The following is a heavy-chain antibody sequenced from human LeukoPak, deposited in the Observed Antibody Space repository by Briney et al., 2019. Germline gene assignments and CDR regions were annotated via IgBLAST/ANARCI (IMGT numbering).Heavy chain of an antibody. CDR1: GFTVRSNY. V-gene: IGHV3-53*01. Sequence: GGSLRLSCAASGFTVRSNYMSWLRQAPGQGLEWVSVIYSGDSTSYADSVKGRFTISRDNSKNTLYLQMNSLRAEDTAVYYCARELIGLGESRGYFDSWGQGALVTVSS. J-gene: IGHJ4*02. CDR3: ARELIGLGESRGYFDS. D-gene: IGHD3-10*01. CDR2: IYSGDST.